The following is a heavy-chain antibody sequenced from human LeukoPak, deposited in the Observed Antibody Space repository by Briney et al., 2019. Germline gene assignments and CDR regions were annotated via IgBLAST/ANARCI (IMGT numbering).Heavy chain of an antibody. CDR2: INSDGSST. D-gene: IGHD6-19*01. Sequence: GGSLRLSCAASGFTFSSYWMHWVRQAPGKGLVWVSRINSDGSSTSYADSVKGRFTISRDNAKNTLYLQMNSLRAEDTAVYYCARGGGQWLALDYWGQGTLVTVSS. V-gene: IGHV3-74*01. CDR3: ARGGGQWLALDY. CDR1: GFTFSSYW. J-gene: IGHJ4*02.